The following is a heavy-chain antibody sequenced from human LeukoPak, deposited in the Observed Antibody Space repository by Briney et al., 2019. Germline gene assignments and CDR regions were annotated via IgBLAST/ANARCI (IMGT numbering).Heavy chain of an antibody. D-gene: IGHD2-15*01. Sequence: GGSLKLSCAGSGFSFSDSAMHWVRQASGKGLEWVGRIRTEPKNFATAYAASVRGRFTISRDDPRKTAFLHMSGLKVEDSAVYYCYSTNSSPGGNWFDPWGQGTLVTVSS. J-gene: IGHJ5*02. V-gene: IGHV3-73*01. CDR1: GFSFSDSA. CDR3: YSTNSSPGGNWFDP. CDR2: IRTEPKNFAT.